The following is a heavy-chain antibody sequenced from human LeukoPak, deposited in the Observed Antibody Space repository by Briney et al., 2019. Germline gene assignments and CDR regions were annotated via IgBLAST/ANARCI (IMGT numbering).Heavy chain of an antibody. CDR1: GFTFSSYA. D-gene: IGHD5-18*01. V-gene: IGHV3-30*02. CDR3: AKEDKGYSFGFDAFDT. CDR2: IRYDGTSK. J-gene: IGHJ3*02. Sequence: GGSLRLSCAASGFTFSSYAMHWVRQAPGKGLEWVAFIRYDGTSKYYIDSVKGRFSISRDTSMNTVSLQMNSLRDEDTAVYYCAKEDKGYSFGFDAFDTWGQGTMVTVSA.